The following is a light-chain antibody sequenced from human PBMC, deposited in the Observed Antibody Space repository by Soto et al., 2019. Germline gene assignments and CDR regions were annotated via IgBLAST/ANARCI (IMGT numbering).Light chain of an antibody. Sequence: EIVLTQAPGTLSLSTGERATLSCRASQSVSSNYLAWYQQKPGQAPRLLIYGASSRATGIPDRFSGSGSGTDFTLTISRLEPEDFAVYYCQQYGSSSWTFGQGTKV. CDR3: QQYGSSSWT. J-gene: IGKJ1*01. V-gene: IGKV3-20*01. CDR1: QSVSSNY. CDR2: GAS.